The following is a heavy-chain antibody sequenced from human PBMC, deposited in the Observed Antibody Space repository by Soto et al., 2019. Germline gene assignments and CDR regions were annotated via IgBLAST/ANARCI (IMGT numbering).Heavy chain of an antibody. D-gene: IGHD4-4*01. CDR1: GFIVSSKY. V-gene: IGHV3-66*01. CDR3: AKAVLQWQKVEWFDH. J-gene: IGHJ5*02. CDR2: LYGSGDT. Sequence: KLVESGGGLVQPGGSLRLSCAASGFIVSSKYMSWVRQAPGKGREWVSVLYGSGDTYYADSVRGRFTISRDSSKNTLYLQMNRLRVDDTGVYYCAKAVLQWQKVEWFDHWGQGALVSVSS.